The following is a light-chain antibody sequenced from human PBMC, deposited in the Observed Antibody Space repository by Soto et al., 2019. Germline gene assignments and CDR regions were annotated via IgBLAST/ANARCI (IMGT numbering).Light chain of an antibody. CDR2: DVN. J-gene: IGLJ2*01. V-gene: IGLV2-14*01. CDR1: SSDVGGYNY. Sequence: QSALTQPASVSGSPGQSITISCTGTSSDVGGYNYVSWYQHHPGKAPKLLIYDVNNRPSGVSDRFSGSKSGNTASLTVSGLQAEDEADYYCSSYAGSNNVVFGGGTKVTVL. CDR3: SSYAGSNNVV.